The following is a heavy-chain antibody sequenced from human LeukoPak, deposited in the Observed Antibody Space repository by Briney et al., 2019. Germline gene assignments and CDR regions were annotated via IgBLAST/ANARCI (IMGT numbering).Heavy chain of an antibody. CDR2: ISCSGGST. CDR3: AKRGVVIRVILVGFHKEAYYFDS. V-gene: IGHV3-23*01. CDR1: GITLSNYG. J-gene: IGHJ4*02. D-gene: IGHD3-22*01. Sequence: GGSLTLFCAVSGITLSNYGMSWVPQAPGKGLEWVAGISCSGGSTNYADSVKGRFTISRDNPKNSLFLQMNSLRAEDTAVYFCAKRGVVIRVILVGFHKEAYYFDSWGQGALVTVSS.